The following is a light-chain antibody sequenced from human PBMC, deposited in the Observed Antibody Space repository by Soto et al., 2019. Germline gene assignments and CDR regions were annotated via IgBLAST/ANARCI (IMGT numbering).Light chain of an antibody. J-gene: IGKJ1*01. V-gene: IGKV1-39*01. CDR1: QSVATY. CDR2: AAS. CDR3: HQSHRTPQT. Sequence: DVQMTQSPSSLSASVGDRVTITCRASQSVATYLNWYQQKPGRAPRLLIYAASNLQGGVLSRFSGSGSGTEFSLTISSLQPEDFATYYCHQSHRTPQTFGQGTKVEIK.